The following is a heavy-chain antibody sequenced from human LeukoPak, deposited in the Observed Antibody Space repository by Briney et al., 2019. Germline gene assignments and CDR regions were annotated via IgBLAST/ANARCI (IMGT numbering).Heavy chain of an antibody. V-gene: IGHV4-59*01. CDR3: ARVRFYDTTGYSTSYYLDY. CDR2: THYSGTG. J-gene: IGHJ4*02. CDR1: GGPIIASY. Sequence: SETLSLTCAVSGGPIIASYWSWIRQPPGKGLEWIGYTHYSGTGNYNPSLKSRVTISIDTSKNRFSLRLTSVTAAATAVYYCARVRFYDTTGYSTSYYLDYWGQGALVTVSS. D-gene: IGHD3-22*01.